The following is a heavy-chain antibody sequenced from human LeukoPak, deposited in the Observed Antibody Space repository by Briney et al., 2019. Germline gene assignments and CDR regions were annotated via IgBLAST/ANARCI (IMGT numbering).Heavy chain of an antibody. J-gene: IGHJ4*02. Sequence: PGRSLRLSCAASGFTFDDYAMHWVRQAPGKGLDWVSGISWNSGSIGYADSVKGRFTISRDNAKNSLYLQMNSLRAEDTALYYCATSTPWYDSSGPLDYWGQGTLVTVSS. CDR2: ISWNSGSI. CDR3: ATSTPWYDSSGPLDY. V-gene: IGHV3-9*01. CDR1: GFTFDDYA. D-gene: IGHD3-22*01.